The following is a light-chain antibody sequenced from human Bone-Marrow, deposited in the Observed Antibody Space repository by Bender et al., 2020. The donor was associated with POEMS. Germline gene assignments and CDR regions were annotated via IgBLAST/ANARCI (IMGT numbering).Light chain of an antibody. CDR3: SSFTSSSTVV. Sequence: QSALTQPRSVSGSPGQSVTISCTGTGSDVGAYNHVSWFQQHPGKVPKLLIYDVYNRPSGISNRFSGSKSGNTASLTISGLQAEDEADYYCSSFTSSSTVVFGGGTKLTVL. CDR1: GSDVGAYNH. V-gene: IGLV2-14*03. CDR2: DVY. J-gene: IGLJ3*02.